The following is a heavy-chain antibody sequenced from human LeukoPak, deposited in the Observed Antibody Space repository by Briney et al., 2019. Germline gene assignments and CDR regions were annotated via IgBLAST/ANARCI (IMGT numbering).Heavy chain of an antibody. Sequence: ASVKVSCKASGGTFSSYAISWVRQAPGQGLEWMGGIIPIFGTANYAQEFQGRVTITADESTSTAYMELSSLRSEDTAVYYCARDFQHGDAFDIWGQGTMVTVSS. V-gene: IGHV1-69*13. CDR3: ARDFQHGDAFDI. CDR1: GGTFSSYA. D-gene: IGHD2-2*01. J-gene: IGHJ3*02. CDR2: IIPIFGTA.